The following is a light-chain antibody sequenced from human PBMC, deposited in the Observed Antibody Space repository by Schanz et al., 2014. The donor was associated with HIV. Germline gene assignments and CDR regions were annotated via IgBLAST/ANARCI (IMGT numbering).Light chain of an antibody. J-gene: IGKJ4*01. CDR3: QQYGNSLT. Sequence: EIVLTQSPGTLSLSPGERATLSCRASQSVSSSYLAWYQQKPGQAPRLLIYGASSRASGIPDRFSGSGSGTDFTLTISRLEPDDFAVYYCQQYGNSLTFGGGTNVDI. CDR2: GAS. V-gene: IGKV3-20*01. CDR1: QSVSSSY.